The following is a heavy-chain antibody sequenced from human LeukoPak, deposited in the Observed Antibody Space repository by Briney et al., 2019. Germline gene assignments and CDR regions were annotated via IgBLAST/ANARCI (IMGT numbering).Heavy chain of an antibody. V-gene: IGHV4-34*01. J-gene: IGHJ4*02. Sequence: SETLSLTCAVYGGSFSGYYWSWIRQPPEKGLEWIGEINHSGSTNYNPSLKSRVTISVDTSKNQFSLKLSSVTAADTAVYYCASDIVATFDYWGQGTLVTVSS. CDR1: GGSFSGYY. CDR2: INHSGST. D-gene: IGHD5-12*01. CDR3: ASDIVATFDY.